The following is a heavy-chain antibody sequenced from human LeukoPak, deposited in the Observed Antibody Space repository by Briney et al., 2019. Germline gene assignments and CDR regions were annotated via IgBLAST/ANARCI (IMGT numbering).Heavy chain of an antibody. CDR1: GYTFTSYG. D-gene: IGHD6-19*01. CDR2: ISAYNGNT. CDR3: ARVGKAVAVHDY. Sequence: ASVKVSCKASGYTFTSYGISWVRPAPGQGREWMGWISAYNGNTNYAQKRQGRVTMTTDTSTSTAYMELRSLRSDDTAVYYCARVGKAVAVHDYWGQGTLVTVSS. V-gene: IGHV1-18*01. J-gene: IGHJ4*02.